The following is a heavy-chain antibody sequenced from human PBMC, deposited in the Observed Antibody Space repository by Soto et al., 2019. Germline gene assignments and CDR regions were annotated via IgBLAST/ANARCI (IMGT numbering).Heavy chain of an antibody. V-gene: IGHV5-51*01. J-gene: IGHJ6*02. CDR3: ARHAFYGSGSYYSHYYYYGMDV. CDR2: IYPGDSDT. CDR1: GYSFTSYW. Sequence: GESLKISCKGSGYSFTSYWIGWVRQMPGKGLEWMGIIYPGDSDTRYSPPFQGQVTISADKSISTAYLQWSSLKASDTAMYYCARHAFYGSGSYYSHYYYYGMDVWGQVTTGTV. D-gene: IGHD3-10*01.